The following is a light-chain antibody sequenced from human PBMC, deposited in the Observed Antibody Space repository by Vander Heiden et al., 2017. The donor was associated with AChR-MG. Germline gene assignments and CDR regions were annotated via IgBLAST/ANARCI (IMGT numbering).Light chain of an antibody. J-gene: IGLJ2*01. CDR3: QSADSSGTVV. CDR2: KDS. V-gene: IGLV3-25*03. CDR1: ALPKQY. Sequence: SYELTQPPSVSVSPGQTARITCSGDALPKQYAYWYQQKPGQAPVLVIYKDSERPSGIPELFSGSSSGTTVTLTISGVQAEDEADYYCQSADSSGTVVFGGGTKL.